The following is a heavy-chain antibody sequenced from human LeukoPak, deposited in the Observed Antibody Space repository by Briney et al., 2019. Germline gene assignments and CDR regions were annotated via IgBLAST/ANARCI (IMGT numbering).Heavy chain of an antibody. J-gene: IGHJ4*02. V-gene: IGHV3-30*02. CDR3: ARGRWSYGYSDY. Sequence: GGSLRFSAAAYGFTFSSFGMHWVAPAPGKGWEWVSFIRYDGSDKYYADSVRGRFPISRDNSKNTLYLQMNSLRADDTAVYYCARGRWSYGYSDYWGQGTLVTVSS. CDR1: GFTFSSFG. CDR2: IRYDGSDK. D-gene: IGHD5-18*01.